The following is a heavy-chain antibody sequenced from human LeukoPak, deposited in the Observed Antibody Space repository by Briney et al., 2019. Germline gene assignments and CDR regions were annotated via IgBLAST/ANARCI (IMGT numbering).Heavy chain of an antibody. CDR1: GFTFSSYW. D-gene: IGHD3-3*01. J-gene: IGHJ5*02. CDR3: ARVYYASWSGQPLSQHWLDP. Sequence: GGSLRLSCAASGFTFSSYWMHWVRQAPGKGLVWVSHINSAGSSTSYADSVKGRFAISRDNAKNSLYLQMNGLRVEDTAVYYCARVYYASWSGQPLSQHWLDPWGQGTLVTVSS. V-gene: IGHV3-74*01. CDR2: INSAGSST.